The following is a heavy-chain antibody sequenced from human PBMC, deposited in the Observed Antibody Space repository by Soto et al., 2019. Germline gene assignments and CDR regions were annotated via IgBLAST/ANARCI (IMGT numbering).Heavy chain of an antibody. CDR2: IIPIFGTA. CDR1: GGTFSSYA. CDR3: ARPATVTLSDPFDI. D-gene: IGHD4-17*01. Sequence: GASVKVSCKASGGTFSSYAISWVRQAPGQGLEWMGGIIPIFGTANYAQKFQGRVTITADESTSTAYMELSSLRSEDTAVYYCARPATVTLSDPFDIWGQGTMVTVPS. J-gene: IGHJ3*02. V-gene: IGHV1-69*13.